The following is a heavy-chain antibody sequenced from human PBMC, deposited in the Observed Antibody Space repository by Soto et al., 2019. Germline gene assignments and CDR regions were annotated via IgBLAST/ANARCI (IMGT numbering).Heavy chain of an antibody. CDR1: GFTFSSYE. CDR2: ISSSGSTI. CDR3: ARRIRDDSGSTAFDI. J-gene: IGHJ3*02. Sequence: GGSLRLSCAASGFTFSSYEMNWVRQAPGKGLEWVSYISSSGSTIYYADSVEGRFTISRDNAKNSLYLQMNSLRAEDTAVYYCARRIRDDSGSTAFDIWGQGTMVTVSS. V-gene: IGHV3-48*03. D-gene: IGHD3-10*01.